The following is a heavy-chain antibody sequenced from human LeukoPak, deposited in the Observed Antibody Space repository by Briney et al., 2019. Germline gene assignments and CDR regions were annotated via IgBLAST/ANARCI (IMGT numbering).Heavy chain of an antibody. CDR1: GYTFTSYG. CDR3: ARMAQGRYFVWSNWFDP. D-gene: IGHD3-9*01. CDR2: ISAYNGNT. J-gene: IGHJ5*02. V-gene: IGHV1-18*04. Sequence: ASVKVSCKASGYTFTSYGISWVRQAPGQGLEWMGWISAYNGNTNYAQKLQGRVTMTTDTSTSTAYMELRSLRSDDTAVYYCARMAQGRYFVWSNWFDPWGQGTLVTVSS.